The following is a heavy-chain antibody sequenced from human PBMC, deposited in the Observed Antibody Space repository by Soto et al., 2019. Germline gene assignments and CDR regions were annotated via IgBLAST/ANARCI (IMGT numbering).Heavy chain of an antibody. CDR3: ARRYGGGFDY. Sequence: QVQLLESGPGLVKPSETLSLTCTVSGGSISSYDWSWIRQPPGKGLEWIGYIYSSGSTNYNPSLKSRVTISVDTSKNQFSLKLSSVTAADTAVYYCARRYGGGFDYRGQGTLVIVSS. V-gene: IGHV4-59*08. D-gene: IGHD3-10*01. J-gene: IGHJ4*02. CDR1: GGSISSYD. CDR2: IYSSGST.